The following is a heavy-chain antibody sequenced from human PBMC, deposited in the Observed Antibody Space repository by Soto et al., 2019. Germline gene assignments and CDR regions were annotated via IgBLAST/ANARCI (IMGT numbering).Heavy chain of an antibody. Sequence: VESLKISCKGSGYIFTSYWICWLRQMPGKGLEWMGIIYPGDSDTRYSPSFQGQVTISADKSISTAYLQWSSLKASDTAMYYCARRRYDILTGDHYYGMDVWGQGTTVTVSS. CDR2: IYPGDSDT. CDR1: GYIFTSYW. J-gene: IGHJ6*02. V-gene: IGHV5-51*01. D-gene: IGHD3-9*01. CDR3: ARRRYDILTGDHYYGMDV.